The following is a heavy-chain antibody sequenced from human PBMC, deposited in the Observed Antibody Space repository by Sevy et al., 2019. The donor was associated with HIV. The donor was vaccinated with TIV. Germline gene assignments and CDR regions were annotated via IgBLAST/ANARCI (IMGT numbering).Heavy chain of an antibody. CDR1: GFSLSTSGVG. D-gene: IGHD3-3*01. J-gene: IGHJ5*02. CDR3: AHRTTHDFGFAFDP. Sequence: GPTLVNPTQTLTLTCTFSGFSLSTSGVGVGWIRQPPGKALEWLALIFWDDDKRYSPSLKTRLTITKDTSKNQVVLTMTNMDPVDTATYYCAHRTTHDFGFAFDPWGQGTLVTVSS. CDR2: IFWDDDK. V-gene: IGHV2-5*02.